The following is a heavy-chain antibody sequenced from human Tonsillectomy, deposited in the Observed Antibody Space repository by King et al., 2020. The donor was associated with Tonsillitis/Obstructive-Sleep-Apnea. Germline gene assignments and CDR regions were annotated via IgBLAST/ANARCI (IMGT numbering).Heavy chain of an antibody. V-gene: IGHV3-33*01. J-gene: IGHJ6*02. D-gene: IGHD2-21*01. CDR1: GFTFSSYV. CDR3: ARGLGNIVGNGMDV. Sequence: VQLVESGGGVVQPGRSLTLSCEASGFTFSSYVMHWVRQAPGKGLEWVAVIWYDATNKYYVDSVKGRFIISRDNSKKTLYLEMSSLRAEDTAVYYCARGLGNIVGNGMDVWGRGTTVTVSS. CDR2: IWYDATNK.